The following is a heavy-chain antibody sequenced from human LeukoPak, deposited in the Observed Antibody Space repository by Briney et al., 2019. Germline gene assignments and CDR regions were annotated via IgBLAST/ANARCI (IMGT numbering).Heavy chain of an antibody. CDR1: GYTFSGYF. CDR2: INPNSGGT. D-gene: IGHD5-12*01. Sequence: ASVKVSCKASGYTFSGYFMNWVRQAPGQGRGWMGWINPNSGGTNYAQKFQGRVTMTRDTSISTAYMELSSLRSDDTAVYYCARADSAYDFRYWGQGTLVTVSS. V-gene: IGHV1-2*02. CDR3: ARADSAYDFRY. J-gene: IGHJ4*02.